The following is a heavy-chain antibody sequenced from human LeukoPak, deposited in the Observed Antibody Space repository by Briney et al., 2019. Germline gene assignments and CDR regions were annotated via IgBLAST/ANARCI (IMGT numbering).Heavy chain of an antibody. D-gene: IGHD5-12*01. Sequence: GRSLRLSCAASGFTFSSYAMHWVRQAPGKGLEWVAVISYDGSNKCYADSVKGRFTISRDNSKNTLYLQMNSLRAEDTAVYYCARDLGMVATETFDYWGQGTLVTVSS. CDR3: ARDLGMVATETFDY. CDR1: GFTFSSYA. J-gene: IGHJ4*02. V-gene: IGHV3-30-3*01. CDR2: ISYDGSNK.